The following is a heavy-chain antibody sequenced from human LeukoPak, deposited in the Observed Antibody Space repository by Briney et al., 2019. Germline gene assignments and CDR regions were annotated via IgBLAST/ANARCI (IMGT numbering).Heavy chain of an antibody. D-gene: IGHD5/OR15-5a*01. CDR3: ARGSRYYYMDV. V-gene: IGHV1-8*03. CDR1: GYTFTSYD. Sequence: GASVKVSCKASGYTFTSYDINWVRQATGQGLEWMGWMNPNSGNTGYAQKFQGRVTITRNTSISTAYMELSSLRSDDTAVYYCARGSRYYYMDVWGKGTTVTVSS. CDR2: MNPNSGNT. J-gene: IGHJ6*03.